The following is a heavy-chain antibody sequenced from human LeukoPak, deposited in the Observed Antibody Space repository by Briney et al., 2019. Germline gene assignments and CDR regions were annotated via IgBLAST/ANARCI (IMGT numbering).Heavy chain of an antibody. J-gene: IGHJ4*02. Sequence: ASVKVSCKASGGTLSSYAIRWVRQAPGQGLEWMGGIIPIFGTANYAQKFQGRVTITTDESTSTAYMELSSLRSEDTAVYYCARMAQGRAAVEDYWGQGTLVTVSS. CDR3: ARMAQGRAAVEDY. CDR2: IIPIFGTA. V-gene: IGHV1-69*05. D-gene: IGHD6-13*01. CDR1: GGTLSSYA.